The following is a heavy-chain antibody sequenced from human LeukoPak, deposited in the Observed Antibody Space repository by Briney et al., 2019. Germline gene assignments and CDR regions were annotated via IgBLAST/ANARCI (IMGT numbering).Heavy chain of an antibody. Sequence: ASVKVSSKASGYTFTDYLVHWVRQAPGQGLEWMGWINPKSGASDYAQNFQGRVNMTTDTSISTSYMDLSRLRSDDTALYYCARQSGRGRYFHHWGQGTLVTVSS. V-gene: IGHV1-2*02. CDR3: ARQSGRGRYFHH. D-gene: IGHD2-15*01. J-gene: IGHJ1*01. CDR1: GYTFTDYL. CDR2: INPKSGAS.